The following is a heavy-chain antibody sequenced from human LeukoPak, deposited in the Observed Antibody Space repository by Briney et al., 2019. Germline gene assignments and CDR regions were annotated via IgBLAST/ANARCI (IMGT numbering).Heavy chain of an antibody. CDR1: GYTFTGYY. CDR3: ARDHYDTPHGNWFDP. CDR2: INPNSGGT. J-gene: IGHJ5*02. D-gene: IGHD3-22*01. Sequence: ASVRVSCKASGYTFTGYYMHWVRQAPGQGLEWMGWINPNSGGTNYAQKFQGRVTMTRDTSISTAYMELSRLRSDDTAVYYCARDHYDTPHGNWFDPWGQGTLVTVSS. V-gene: IGHV1-2*02.